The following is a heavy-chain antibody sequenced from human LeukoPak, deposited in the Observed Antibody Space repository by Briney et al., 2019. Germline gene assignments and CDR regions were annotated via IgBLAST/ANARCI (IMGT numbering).Heavy chain of an antibody. Sequence: SETLSLTCTVSGDPISSHSDYKWTWIRQSPRKGLEWIGYIYYTGSTNYNPSLRSRLTISVDTSMNQFSLRLTAVTAADTAVYYCAREYSAFDYWGQGALVTVSS. CDR1: GDPISSHSDY. CDR3: AREYSAFDY. D-gene: IGHD4-11*01. J-gene: IGHJ4*02. CDR2: IYYTGST. V-gene: IGHV4-61*08.